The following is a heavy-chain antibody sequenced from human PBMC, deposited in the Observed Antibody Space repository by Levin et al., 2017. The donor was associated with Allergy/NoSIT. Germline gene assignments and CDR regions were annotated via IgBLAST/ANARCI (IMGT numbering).Heavy chain of an antibody. D-gene: IGHD6-6*01. CDR1: GGTFITYA. CDR2: IIPSFGTP. CDR3: ARKFSTSWYDAFDL. Sequence: VASVKVSCKASGGTFITYAINWVRQAPGQGPQWMGGIIPSFGTPHYAQNFQGRVTITADVSTDTTYMELSSLRSEDTATYYCARKFSTSWYDAFDLWGQGTMVTVSS. V-gene: IGHV1-69*13. J-gene: IGHJ3*01.